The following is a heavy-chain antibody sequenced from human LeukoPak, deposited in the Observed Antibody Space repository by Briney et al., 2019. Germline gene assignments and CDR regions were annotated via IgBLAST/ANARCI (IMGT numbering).Heavy chain of an antibody. Sequence: ASVKVSCKASGGTFSSYAISWVRQAPGQGLEWMGGIIPIFGTANYAQKFQGRATITRDTSASTAYMGLSSLRSEDTAVYYCASGLQGAASVPHYYYGMDVWGQGTTVTVSS. CDR3: ASGLQGAASVPHYYYGMDV. J-gene: IGHJ6*02. V-gene: IGHV1-69*05. D-gene: IGHD1-26*01. CDR2: IIPIFGTA. CDR1: GGTFSSYA.